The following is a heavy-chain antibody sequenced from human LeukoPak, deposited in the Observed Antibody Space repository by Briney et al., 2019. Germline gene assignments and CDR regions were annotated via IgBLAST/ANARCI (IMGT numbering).Heavy chain of an antibody. CDR2: IYTSGST. CDR1: GGSISSYY. V-gene: IGHV4-4*07. CDR3: ARSPGGIVVVPAAHPYYYYYYMDV. J-gene: IGHJ6*03. Sequence: SETLSLTCTVSGGSISSYYWSWIRQPAGKGLEWIGRIYTSGSTNYNPSLKSRVTMSVDTSKNQFSLKLSSVTAADTAVYYCARSPGGIVVVPAAHPYYYYYYMDVWGKGTTVTVSS. D-gene: IGHD2-2*01.